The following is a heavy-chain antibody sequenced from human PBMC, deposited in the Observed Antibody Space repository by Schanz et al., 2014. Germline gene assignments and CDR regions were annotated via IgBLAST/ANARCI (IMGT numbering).Heavy chain of an antibody. D-gene: IGHD3-22*01. CDR3: ARLNYDSSGYPYYYGMDV. CDR2: IHYSGST. V-gene: IGHV4-59*08. Sequence: QVQLQESGPGLVKPSETLSLTCSVSGGSIRNYYWNWIRQPPGKGVEWIGYIHYSGSTNYNPSLESRVAMQVAPSKNQFSRNLGSVTAADTAVYYCARLNYDSSGYPYYYGMDVWGQGTTVTVSS. J-gene: IGHJ6*02. CDR1: GGSIRNYY.